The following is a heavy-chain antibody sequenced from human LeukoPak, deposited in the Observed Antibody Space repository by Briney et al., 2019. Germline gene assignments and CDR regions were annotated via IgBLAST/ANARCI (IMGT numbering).Heavy chain of an antibody. J-gene: IGHJ3*02. V-gene: IGHV4-59*01. D-gene: IGHD5-18*01. Sequence: SETLSLTCTVSGGSISSYYWSWIRQPPGKGLEWIAYIDYRGSTTYNPSLKSRVTISVDTSRNQFSLKLSSVTAADTAVYYCARSRSGYSYDHAALDIWGQGTMVTVSS. CDR2: IDYRGST. CDR1: GGSISSYY. CDR3: ARSRSGYSYDHAALDI.